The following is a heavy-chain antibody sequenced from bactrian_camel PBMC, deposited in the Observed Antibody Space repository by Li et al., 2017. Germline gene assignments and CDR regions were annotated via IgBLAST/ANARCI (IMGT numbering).Heavy chain of an antibody. CDR3: AKESYGLGVD. CDR2: INSGGGFT. J-gene: IGHJ4*01. V-gene: IGHV3S40*01. CDR1: ELTFSNYD. D-gene: IGHD5*01. Sequence: VQLVESGGGLVQPGGSMRLTCAASELTFSNYDMTWVRQVPGKGLEWVSTINSGGGFTYYADSVKGRFTISRDNAKNTVYLQLNSLKTEDMAMYYCAKESYGLGVDWGQGTQVTVS.